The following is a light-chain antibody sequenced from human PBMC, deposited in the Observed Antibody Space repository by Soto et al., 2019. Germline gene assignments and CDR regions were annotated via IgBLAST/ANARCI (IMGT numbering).Light chain of an antibody. J-gene: IGKJ3*01. CDR2: GAS. Sequence: IVMTQSPATLSGSRGDRVTLSFRASQSIGSNLAWYQQKHGQSPRLLIYGASTRATGIPARFSGSGSGTEFTLTISSLQSEDFAVFYCQQYNRWPRTFGPGTKVDIK. CDR1: QSIGSN. V-gene: IGKV3-15*01. CDR3: QQYNRWPRT.